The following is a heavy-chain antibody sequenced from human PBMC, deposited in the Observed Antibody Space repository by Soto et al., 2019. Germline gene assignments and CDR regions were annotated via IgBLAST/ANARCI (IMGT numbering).Heavy chain of an antibody. D-gene: IGHD1-26*01. V-gene: IGHV3-64D*08. CDR3: VKVVGATLYDYYGMDV. Sequence: HPGGSLRLSCSASGFTSSSYAMHWVRQAPGKGLEYVSAISSNGGSTYYADSVKGRFTISRDNSKNTLYLQMSSLRAEDTAVYYCVKVVGATLYDYYGMDVWGQGTTVTVSS. J-gene: IGHJ6*02. CDR1: GFTSSSYA. CDR2: ISSNGGST.